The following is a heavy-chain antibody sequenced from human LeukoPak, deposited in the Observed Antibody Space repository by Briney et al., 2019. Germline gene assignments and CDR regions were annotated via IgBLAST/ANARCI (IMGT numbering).Heavy chain of an antibody. D-gene: IGHD3-22*01. Sequence: ASVKVSCKASGYTFTSYDINWVRQATGQGLEWMGWINAGNGNTKYSQEFQGRVTITRDTSASTAYMELSSLRSEDMAVYYCARDERDSSGYAFDIWGQGTMVTVSS. V-gene: IGHV1-3*03. CDR3: ARDERDSSGYAFDI. J-gene: IGHJ3*02. CDR1: GYTFTSYD. CDR2: INAGNGNT.